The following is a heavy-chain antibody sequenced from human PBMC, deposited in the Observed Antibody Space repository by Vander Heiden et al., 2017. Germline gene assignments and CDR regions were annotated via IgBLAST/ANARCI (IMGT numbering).Heavy chain of an antibody. V-gene: IGHV3-23*01. CDR1: GFTFSSYA. CDR2: ISASGDGT. D-gene: IGHD2-21*01. Sequence: EGQLLESGGCLVQPGATVSLSCAKSGFTFSSYALSWVRQAPGKGLEWIAGISASGDGTNYADSVKGRFTISRDRSERTLSLEMNSLRADDTAVYYCTNPVGDSTGMDVWGQGTTVTVSS. CDR3: TNPVGDSTGMDV. J-gene: IGHJ6*02.